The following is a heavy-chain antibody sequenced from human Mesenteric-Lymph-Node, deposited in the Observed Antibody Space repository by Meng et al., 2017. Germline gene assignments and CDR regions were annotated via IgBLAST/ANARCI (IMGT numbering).Heavy chain of an antibody. Sequence: QLQLQESGSGLVKPSQTLSLTCAVSGGSISSPNWWSWVRQPPGKGLEWIGEIHHSGSTNYNPSLTSRVNMSVDKSKNQFSLKLSSVTAADTAVYYCARNYLYWGQGTLVTVSS. CDR2: IHHSGST. J-gene: IGHJ4*02. CDR3: ARNYLY. D-gene: IGHD3-10*01. CDR1: GGSISSPNW. V-gene: IGHV4-4*02.